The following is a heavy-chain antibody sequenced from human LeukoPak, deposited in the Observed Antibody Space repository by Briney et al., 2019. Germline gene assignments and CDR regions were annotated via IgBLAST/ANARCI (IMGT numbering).Heavy chain of an antibody. Sequence: GGSLRLSCAASGFTFSSYGMSWVRQAPGKGLEWVSAISGSGGSTYYADSVKGRFTISRDNSKNTLYLQMNSLRAEDTAVYYCARVLVLRYFGPLGYWGQGTLVTVSS. CDR2: ISGSGGST. D-gene: IGHD3-9*01. J-gene: IGHJ4*02. CDR1: GFTFSSYG. V-gene: IGHV3-23*01. CDR3: ARVLVLRYFGPLGY.